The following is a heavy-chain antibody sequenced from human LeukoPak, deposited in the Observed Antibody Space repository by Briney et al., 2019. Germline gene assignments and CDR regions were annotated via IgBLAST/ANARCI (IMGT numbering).Heavy chain of an antibody. V-gene: IGHV3-23*01. D-gene: IGHD3-9*01. CDR1: GFTFSTYA. J-gene: IGHJ4*02. CDR2: ISGSGDST. CDR3: AANGESTDWHWNY. Sequence: GGSLRLSCAASGFTFSTYAVNWVRQAPGKGLEWVSTISGSGDSTYYADSVKGRFTISRDNSKNTLFLQMNSLRAEDTAVYYCAANGESTDWHWNYWGQGTLVSVSS.